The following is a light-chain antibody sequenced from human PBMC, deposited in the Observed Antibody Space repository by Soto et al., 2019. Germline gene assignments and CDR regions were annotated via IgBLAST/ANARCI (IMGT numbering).Light chain of an antibody. J-gene: IGKJ5*01. CDR2: AAS. CDR3: QQSYTTPIT. V-gene: IGKV1-39*01. Sequence: DVQMTQSRSSLSASVGCRLIISCRASQTISSHLNWYQQKPGKAPNILVYAASSLQSGVPSRFTGSSYGTDFTLTISSLQTEDFATYFCQQSYTTPITFGQGTRLEI. CDR1: QTISSH.